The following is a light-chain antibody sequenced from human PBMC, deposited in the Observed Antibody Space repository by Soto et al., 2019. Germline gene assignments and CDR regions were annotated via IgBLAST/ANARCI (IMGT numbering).Light chain of an antibody. CDR3: YSYTTTSTSV. CDR1: TSDVGGYHF. V-gene: IGLV2-14*01. CDR2: EVT. Sequence: SALTQPASVSGSPGQSITLSCTGTTSDVGGYHFVSWYQQHPGKAPKLMIYEVTNRPSGVSDRFSGSKSGNTASLTISGLQAEDEADYYCYSYTTTSTSVFGSGTKVTVL. J-gene: IGLJ1*01.